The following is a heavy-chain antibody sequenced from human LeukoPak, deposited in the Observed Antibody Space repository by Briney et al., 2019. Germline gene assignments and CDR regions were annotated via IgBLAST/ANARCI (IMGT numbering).Heavy chain of an antibody. V-gene: IGHV3-48*04. CDR2: ISSSGSTI. CDR3: ARDQGYVWGSYRTLDY. Sequence: PGGSLRLSCAASGFTFSSYSMNWVRQAPGKGLEWVSYISSSGSTIYYADSVKGRFTISRDNAKNSLYLQMNSLRAEDTAVYYCARDQGYVWGSYRTLDYWGQGTLVTVSS. D-gene: IGHD3-16*02. CDR1: GFTFSSYS. J-gene: IGHJ4*02.